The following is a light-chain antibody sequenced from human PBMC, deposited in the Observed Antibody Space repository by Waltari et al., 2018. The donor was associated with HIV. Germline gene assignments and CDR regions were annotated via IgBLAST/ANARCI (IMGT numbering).Light chain of an antibody. Sequence: QSALTQPASVSGSRGQSITISCTGSSSDVGYYNLVSWYQQNADKAPKVLIYEVNKRPSGVSNRFSGAKSGNTASLTMSGLQAEDDAQYYCCSDADSSTVIFGGGTKLSVL. CDR1: SSDVGYYNL. V-gene: IGLV2-23*02. CDR3: CSDADSSTVI. J-gene: IGLJ2*01. CDR2: EVN.